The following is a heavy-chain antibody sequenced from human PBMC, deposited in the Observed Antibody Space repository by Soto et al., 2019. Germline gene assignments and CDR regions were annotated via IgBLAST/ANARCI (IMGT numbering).Heavy chain of an antibody. CDR1: GYSFTSYW. CDR3: ARTYYESSGYYREYFQH. J-gene: IGHJ1*01. Sequence: PGESLKISCKGSGYSFTSYWIGWVRQMPGKGLEWMGIIYPGDSNIRYSPSFQGQVTISADKSISTAYLQWSSLKASDTAMYYCARTYYESSGYYREYFQHWGQGTLVTVSS. V-gene: IGHV5-51*01. D-gene: IGHD3-22*01. CDR2: IYPGDSNI.